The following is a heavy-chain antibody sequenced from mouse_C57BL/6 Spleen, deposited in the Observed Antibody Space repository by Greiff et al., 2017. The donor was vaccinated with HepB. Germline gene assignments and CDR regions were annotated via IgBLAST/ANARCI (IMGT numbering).Heavy chain of an antibody. CDR3: ARDGNEGFAY. CDR1: GFTFSDYY. D-gene: IGHD2-1*01. V-gene: IGHV5-16*01. J-gene: IGHJ3*01. Sequence: EVMLVESEGGLVQPGSSMKLSCTASGFTFSDYYMAWVRQVPEKGLEWVANINYDGSSTYYLDSLKSRFIISRDNAKNILYLQMSSLKSEDTATYYCARDGNEGFAYWGQGTLVTVSA. CDR2: INYDGSST.